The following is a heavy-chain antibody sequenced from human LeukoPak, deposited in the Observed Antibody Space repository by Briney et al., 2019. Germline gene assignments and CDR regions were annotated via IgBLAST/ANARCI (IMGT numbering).Heavy chain of an antibody. CDR1: GYTFTSYG. V-gene: IGHV1-18*01. Sequence: ASVKVSCKASGYTFTSYGISWVRQAPGQGLEWMGWISAYNGNTNYARKLQGRVTMTTDTSTSTAYMELRSLRSEDTAVYYCARDRPGRYCSTISCYSASPFDPWGQGTLVTVSS. CDR3: ARDRPGRYCSTISCYSASPFDP. D-gene: IGHD2-2*02. CDR2: ISAYNGNT. J-gene: IGHJ5*02.